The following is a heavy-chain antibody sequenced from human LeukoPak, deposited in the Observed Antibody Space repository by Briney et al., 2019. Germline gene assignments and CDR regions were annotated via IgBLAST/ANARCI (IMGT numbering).Heavy chain of an antibody. CDR3: ARDYTGGSNKRGWFDP. V-gene: IGHV4-4*07. D-gene: IGHD1-26*01. Sequence: PSETLSLTCTVSGGSISSYYWSWIRQPAGKGPEWIGRIYTSGSTNYNPSLKSRVTMSVDTSKNQFSLKLSSVTAADTAVYYCARDYTGGSNKRGWFDPWGQGTLVTVSS. CDR1: GGSISSYY. J-gene: IGHJ5*02. CDR2: IYTSGST.